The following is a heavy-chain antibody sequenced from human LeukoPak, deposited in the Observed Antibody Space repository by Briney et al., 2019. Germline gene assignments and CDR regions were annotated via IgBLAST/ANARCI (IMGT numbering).Heavy chain of an antibody. J-gene: IGHJ3*02. CDR3: ARPVAGTFAFDI. D-gene: IGHD6-19*01. V-gene: IGHV3-21*01. CDR2: ISSSSGYI. Sequence: PGGTLRLSCAASGFTFSNNSMDWVRHAPGKGLEWVSSISSSSGYIFYADSVKGRFTISRDNAKTSLYLQMNSLRAEDTAVYYCARPVAGTFAFDIWGQGTMVTVSS. CDR1: GFTFSNNS.